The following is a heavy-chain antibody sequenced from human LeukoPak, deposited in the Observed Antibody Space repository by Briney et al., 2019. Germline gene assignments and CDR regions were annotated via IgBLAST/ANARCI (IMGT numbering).Heavy chain of an antibody. CDR1: GFTFSSYW. CDR3: ARDRAHVLLWFGELGDNSPRFDY. V-gene: IGHV3-7*01. J-gene: IGHJ4*02. Sequence: GGSLRLSCAASGFTFSSYWMSWVRQAPGKGLEWVANIKQDGSEKYYVDSVKGRFTISRDNAKNSLYLQMNSMRAEDTAVYYCARDRAHVLLWFGELGDNSPRFDYWGQGTLVTVSS. D-gene: IGHD3-10*01. CDR2: IKQDGSEK.